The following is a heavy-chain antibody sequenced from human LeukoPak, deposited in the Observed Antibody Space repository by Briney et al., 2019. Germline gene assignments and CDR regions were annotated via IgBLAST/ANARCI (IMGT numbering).Heavy chain of an antibody. V-gene: IGHV4-34*01. CDR1: GGSFSGYY. J-gene: IGHJ5*02. CDR2: INHSGST. CDR3: ARLRWYELNWFDP. Sequence: SETLSLTCAVYGGSFSGYYWSWIRQPPGKGLEWIGEINHSGSTNYNPSLKSRVTISVDTSKNQFSLKLSSVTAADTAVYYCARLRWYELNWFDPWGQGTLVTVSS. D-gene: IGHD6-13*01.